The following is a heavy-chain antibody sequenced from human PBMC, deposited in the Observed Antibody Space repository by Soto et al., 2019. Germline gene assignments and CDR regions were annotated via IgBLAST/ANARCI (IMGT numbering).Heavy chain of an antibody. Sequence: QVQLVQSGAEVKEPGSAVKVSCKAPADSFSSYGISWVRQAPGQGLEWMGGIIPIFGTTNYAEKFQGRVTITADESTNNGYLEVSSLRSEDTALYYCARVFPDGWVEPGVVRGYLDTWGRGTLVTVSS. J-gene: IGHJ4*02. D-gene: IGHD3-3*01. CDR2: IIPIFGTT. CDR3: ARVFPDGWVEPGVVRGYLDT. CDR1: ADSFSSYG. V-gene: IGHV1-69*01.